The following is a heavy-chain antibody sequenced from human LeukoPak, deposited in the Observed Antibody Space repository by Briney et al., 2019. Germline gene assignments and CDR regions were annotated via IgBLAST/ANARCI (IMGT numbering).Heavy chain of an antibody. D-gene: IGHD1-26*01. CDR3: ARGGLLNWFDP. Sequence: SETLSLTCTVSGYSISSGYYWGWIRPPPGKGLEWIGSIYHSGSTNYNPSLKSRVTISVDTSKNQFSLKLSSVTAADTAVYYCARGGLLNWFDPWGQGTLVTVSS. CDR1: GYSISSGYY. CDR2: IYHSGST. J-gene: IGHJ5*02. V-gene: IGHV4-38-2*02.